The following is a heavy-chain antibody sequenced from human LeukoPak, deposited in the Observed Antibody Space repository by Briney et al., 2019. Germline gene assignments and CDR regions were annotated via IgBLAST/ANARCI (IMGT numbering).Heavy chain of an antibody. V-gene: IGHV1-2*02. CDR2: INPNSGGT. D-gene: IGHD3-16*01. J-gene: IGHJ1*01. Sequence: GASVKVSCKASGYTFTGYYMHWVRQAPGQGLEWMGWINPNSGGTNYAQKFQGRVIVTRDTPISTAYMELRSLSSDDTAVYYCARGRQLHLGELFPFAEFFQPWGQGTLVTVFS. CDR1: GYTFTGYY. CDR3: ARGRQLHLGELFPFAEFFQP.